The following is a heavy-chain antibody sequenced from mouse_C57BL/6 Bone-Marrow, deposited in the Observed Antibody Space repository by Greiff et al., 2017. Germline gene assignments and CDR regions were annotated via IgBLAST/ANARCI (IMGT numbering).Heavy chain of an antibody. J-gene: IGHJ1*03. CDR1: GYTFTSYW. CDR2: IDPSDSYT. D-gene: IGHD2-3*01. V-gene: IGHV1-69*01. Sequence: QVQLQQPGAELVMPGASVKLSCKASGYTFTSYWMHWVKQRPGQGLEWIGEIDPSDSYTNYNQKFKGKSTFTVDKSTSTAYMQLSSMTSEDSAVYYCAREGLLRYFDVWGTGTTVTVSS. CDR3: AREGLLRYFDV.